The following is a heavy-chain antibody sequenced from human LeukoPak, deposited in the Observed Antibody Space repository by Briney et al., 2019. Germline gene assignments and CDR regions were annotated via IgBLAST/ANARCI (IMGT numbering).Heavy chain of an antibody. CDR2: IIPIFGTA. V-gene: IGHV1-69*13. CDR1: GGTFSSYA. Sequence: SVKVSCKASGGTFSSYAISWVRQAPGQGLEWMGGIIPIFGTANYAQKFQGRVTITADESTSTAYMELSSLRSEDTAVYYCARGGRCSSTSCYPINYYYYGMDVWGQGTTVTVS. D-gene: IGHD2-2*01. J-gene: IGHJ6*02. CDR3: ARGGRCSSTSCYPINYYYYGMDV.